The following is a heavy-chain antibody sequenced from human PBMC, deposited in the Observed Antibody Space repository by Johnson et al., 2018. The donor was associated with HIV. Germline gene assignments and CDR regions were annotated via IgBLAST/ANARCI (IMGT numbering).Heavy chain of an antibody. Sequence: QVQLVESGVGVVQPGRSLRLSCAASGFSFTNHAMDWVRQAPGKGLEWVAVVSSDGHNKNYADSVKGRFTISRDNSKNTVYLQMNSLRAEDTAVYYCAKDLGGNKDDEWATDYYDLSVAYPVPDPRAVVGAFDVWGQGKMVTVSS. J-gene: IGHJ3*01. CDR2: VSSDGHNK. V-gene: IGHV3-30*18. CDR1: GFSFTNHA. CDR3: AKDLGGNKDDEWATDYYDLSVAYPVPDPRAVVGAFDV. D-gene: IGHD3/OR15-3a*01.